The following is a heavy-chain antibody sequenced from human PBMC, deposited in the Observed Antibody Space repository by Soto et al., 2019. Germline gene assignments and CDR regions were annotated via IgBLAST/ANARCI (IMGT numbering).Heavy chain of an antibody. J-gene: IGHJ4*02. D-gene: IGHD5-18*01. CDR3: ARSDPDTAMVTSDY. Sequence: SETMSLNCTVSGASISSSSYYWGWIRQPPGKGLEWIASIYYSGSTYYNPSLKSRVTISVDTSKNQFSLKLSSVTAADTAVYYCARSDPDTAMVTSDYWGQGTMVT. V-gene: IGHV4-39*01. CDR1: GASISSSSYY. CDR2: IYYSGST.